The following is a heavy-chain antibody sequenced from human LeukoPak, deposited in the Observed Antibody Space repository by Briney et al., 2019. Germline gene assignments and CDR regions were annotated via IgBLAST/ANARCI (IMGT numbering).Heavy chain of an antibody. Sequence: TLSLTCTVSGGSISSYYWSWIRQPPGKALEWLALIFWTDEKHYSPSLKSRLTITKDTSKNQVVLTMTNMDPVDTATYYCAHGHIAGRPFDPWGQGTLVTVSS. CDR2: IFWTDEK. J-gene: IGHJ5*02. CDR1: GGSISSYYW. D-gene: IGHD6-6*01. CDR3: AHGHIAGRPFDP. V-gene: IGHV2-5*01.